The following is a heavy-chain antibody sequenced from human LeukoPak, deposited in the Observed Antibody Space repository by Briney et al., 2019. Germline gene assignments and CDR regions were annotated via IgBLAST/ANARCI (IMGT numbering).Heavy chain of an antibody. CDR1: GGSISSNAYY. CDR3: AIVTSYGLIDF. CDR2: IYYSGST. J-gene: IGHJ4*02. Sequence: SETLSLTSIVSGGSISSNAYYWGWIRQPPGKGLEYIGSIYYSGSTYYNPSLKSRVTISVDTSKNQLSLKLSSVTAADTAVYYCAIVTSYGLIDFSGQVTLVTVSS. D-gene: IGHD3-10*01. V-gene: IGHV4-39*02.